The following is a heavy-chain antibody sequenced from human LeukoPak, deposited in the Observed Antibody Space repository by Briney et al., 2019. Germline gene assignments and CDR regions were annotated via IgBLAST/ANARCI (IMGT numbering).Heavy chain of an antibody. CDR2: IYYSGST. V-gene: IGHV4-31*03. Sequence: SETLSLTCTVSGGSISSGGYYWSWIRQHPGKGLEWIGYIYYSGSTYYNPSLKSRVTISVDTSKNQFSLKLSSVTAADTAVYYCARVPKNRGAFDIWGQGTMVTVSS. CDR3: ARVPKNRGAFDI. J-gene: IGHJ3*02. CDR1: GGSISSGGYY.